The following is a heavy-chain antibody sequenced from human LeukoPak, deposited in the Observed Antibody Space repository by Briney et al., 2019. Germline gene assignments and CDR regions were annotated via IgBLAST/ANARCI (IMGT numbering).Heavy chain of an antibody. CDR2: ISSRSSYI. D-gene: IGHD3-10*01. Sequence: GGSLRLSCAASGFTFTSYSMNWVRQAPGRGLEGVSFISSRSSYIYYADSVKGRFTIARENAKNSLYLQMNSLRAEDTAVYYCAREAGSQYYYYGMDVWGQGNTVTVSS. V-gene: IGHV3-21*01. CDR3: AREAGSQYYYYGMDV. CDR1: GFTFTSYS. J-gene: IGHJ6*01.